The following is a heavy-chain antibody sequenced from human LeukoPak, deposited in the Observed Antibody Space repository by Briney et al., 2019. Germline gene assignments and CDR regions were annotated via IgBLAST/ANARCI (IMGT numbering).Heavy chain of an antibody. CDR3: AKGSGIGYDYYYYMDV. Sequence: PGRSLRLSCAASGFTFDDCAMHWVRQAPGKGLEWVSGISWNSGSIGYADSVKGRFTISRDNAKNSLYLQMNSLRAEDTALYYCAKGSGIGYDYYYYMDVWGKGTTVTISS. D-gene: IGHD1-1*01. CDR1: GFTFDDCA. V-gene: IGHV3-9*01. CDR2: ISWNSGSI. J-gene: IGHJ6*03.